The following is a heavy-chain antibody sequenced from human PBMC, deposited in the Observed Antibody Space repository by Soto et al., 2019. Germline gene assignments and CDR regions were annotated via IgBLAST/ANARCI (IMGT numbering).Heavy chain of an antibody. D-gene: IGHD3-16*01. CDR2: IIPILGIA. Sequence: QVQLVQSGAEVKKPGSSVKVSCKASGGTFSSYTISWVRQAPGQGLEWMGRIIPILGIANYAQKFQGRVTITADKCASNAYMGLSSLSSEDPAVSYCPRPPGGGYYGMDVWGQGTTVTVSS. J-gene: IGHJ6*02. CDR1: GGTFSSYT. CDR3: PRPPGGGYYGMDV. V-gene: IGHV1-69*02.